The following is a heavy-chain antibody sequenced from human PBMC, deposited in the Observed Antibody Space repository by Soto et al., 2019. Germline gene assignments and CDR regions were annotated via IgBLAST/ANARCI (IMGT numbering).Heavy chain of an antibody. CDR3: ARDFGTAAAGPYYGMDV. J-gene: IGHJ6*02. CDR1: GFTFSSYG. CDR2: IWYDGSNK. D-gene: IGHD6-13*01. V-gene: IGHV3-33*01. Sequence: QVQLVESGGGVVQPGRSLRLSCAASGFTFSSYGMHRVRQAPGKGLEWVAVIWYDGSNKYYADSVKGRFTISRDNSKNTLYLQMTSLRAEDTAVYYCARDFGTAAAGPYYGMDVWGQGTTVTVSS.